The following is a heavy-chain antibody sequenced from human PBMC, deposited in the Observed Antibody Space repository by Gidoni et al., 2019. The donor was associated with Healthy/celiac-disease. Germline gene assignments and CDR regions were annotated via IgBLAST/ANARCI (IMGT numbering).Heavy chain of an antibody. D-gene: IGHD3-3*01. J-gene: IGHJ4*02. CDR2: IIPILGIA. Sequence: QVQLVQSGAEVKKPGSSVTVSCKASGGTFSSYTISWVRQAPGQGLEWMGRIIPILGIANYAQKFQGRVTITADKSTSTAYMELSSLRSEDTAVYYCARGMCMECCPRDWGQGTLVTVSS. CDR3: ARGMCMECCPRD. V-gene: IGHV1-69*02. CDR1: GGTFSSYT.